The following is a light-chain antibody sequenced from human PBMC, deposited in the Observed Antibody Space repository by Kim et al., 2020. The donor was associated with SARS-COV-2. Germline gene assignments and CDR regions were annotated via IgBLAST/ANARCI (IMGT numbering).Light chain of an antibody. CDR3: VTWDRSLSAVV. V-gene: IGLV1-51*01. CDR1: SFNIGNND. Sequence: PGQKVTISFSGSFNIGNNDVSWYQQFPRTAPKLLIYDNNKRPSGIPDRFSGSKSGMSATLGITGLQTGDEADYYCVTWDRSLSAVVFGGGTKLTVL. J-gene: IGLJ2*01. CDR2: DNN.